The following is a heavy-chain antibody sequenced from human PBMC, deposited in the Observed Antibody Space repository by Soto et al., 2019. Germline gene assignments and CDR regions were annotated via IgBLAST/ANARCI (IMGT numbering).Heavy chain of an antibody. CDR2: VTYNGNT. J-gene: IGHJ3*01. CDR1: GGSITPYY. CDR3: ARQQYTVVTAFDV. Sequence: QVQLKESGPGLVKPADTLSLQCTVSGGSITPYYWSWIRQTPGGGLEWIGYVTYNGNTNYNPSLKSRVSISADTSQNEFSLKLTSLTAADAAIYFCARQQYTVVTAFDVWGQGTMVAVSS. V-gene: IGHV4-59*07. D-gene: IGHD2-15*01.